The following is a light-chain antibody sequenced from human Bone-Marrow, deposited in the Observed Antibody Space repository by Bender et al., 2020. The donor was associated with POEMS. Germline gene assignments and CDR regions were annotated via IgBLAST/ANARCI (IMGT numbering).Light chain of an antibody. CDR3: CSYGGRSTSVV. CDR1: SSDVGTYNL. CDR2: EVS. Sequence: QSALTQPASVSGSPGQSITISCTGASSDVGTYNLVSWYQQHPGEAPKLIIYEVSKRPSGVSNRFSGSKSDNTASLTISGRQADDEADYYCCSYGGRSTSVVFGGGTKLTVL. V-gene: IGLV2-23*02. J-gene: IGLJ2*01.